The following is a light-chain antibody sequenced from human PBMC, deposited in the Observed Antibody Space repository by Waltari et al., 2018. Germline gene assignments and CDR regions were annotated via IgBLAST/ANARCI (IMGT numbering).Light chain of an antibody. Sequence: DIVMTQSPATLSVSPGERATLSCRASQSIGSNLAWYQHKPGQAPRFLIYGASTRATGIPVRFSGSGSGTEFTLTISSLQSADFAVYFCQKYNNWPETFGQGTKVEIK. CDR1: QSIGSN. J-gene: IGKJ1*01. CDR2: GAS. CDR3: QKYNNWPET. V-gene: IGKV3-15*01.